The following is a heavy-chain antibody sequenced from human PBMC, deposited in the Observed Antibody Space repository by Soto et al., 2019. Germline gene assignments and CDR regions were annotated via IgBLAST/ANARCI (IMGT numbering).Heavy chain of an antibody. Sequence: GGSLRPSCAASGFTLNSYAMHWVRQAPGEGLQWVASISYLGGHERYSDSVKGRFAISRDTSKNTLYLQMDSLRVGDTAVFYCARGPYDNDAFDVWGQGTMVTVSS. CDR1: GFTLNSYA. V-gene: IGHV3-33*05. CDR3: ARGPYDNDAFDV. D-gene: IGHD5-12*01. CDR2: ISYLGGHE. J-gene: IGHJ3*01.